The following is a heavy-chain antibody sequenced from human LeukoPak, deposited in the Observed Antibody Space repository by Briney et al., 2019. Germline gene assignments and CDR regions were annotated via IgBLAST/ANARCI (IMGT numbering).Heavy chain of an antibody. J-gene: IGHJ3*02. CDR3: ASWLYYDILTGYYSEDAFDI. V-gene: IGHV1-69*13. CDR1: GGTFSSYA. Sequence: SVKVSCKASGGTFSSYAISWVRQAPGQGLEWMGGIIPIFGTANYAQKFQGRVTFTSNESTDTAYMELSSLRSEDTAVYYCASWLYYDILTGYYSEDAFDIWGQGTMVTVSS. D-gene: IGHD3-9*01. CDR2: IIPIFGTA.